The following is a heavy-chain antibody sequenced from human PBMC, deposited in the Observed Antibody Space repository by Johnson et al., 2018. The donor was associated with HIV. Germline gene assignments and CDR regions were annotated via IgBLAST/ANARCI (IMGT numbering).Heavy chain of an antibody. J-gene: IGHJ3*02. Sequence: QMQPVESGGGVFQPGRSLRLSCAASGFAFSRYAMHWVRQAPGKGLEWVAVISYDGSNKYYADSVKGRFTISRDNSKNTLYLQMNSLRAEDTAVYYCARDWGLYSSGWYVDAFDIWGKGTMVTVSS. CDR3: ARDWGLYSSGWYVDAFDI. D-gene: IGHD6-19*01. V-gene: IGHV3-30-3*01. CDR2: ISYDGSNK. CDR1: GFAFSRYA.